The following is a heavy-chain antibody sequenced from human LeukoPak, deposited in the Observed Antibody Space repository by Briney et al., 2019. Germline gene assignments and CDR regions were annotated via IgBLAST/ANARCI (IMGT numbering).Heavy chain of an antibody. CDR3: ARDPNRYCSGGSCYPYYFDY. J-gene: IGHJ4*02. D-gene: IGHD2-15*01. Sequence: ASVKVSCKASGYTFTSYYMHWVRQAPGQGLEWMGIINPSGGSTSYAQKLQGRVTMTRDMSTSTVYMELSSLRSEDTAVYYCARDPNRYCSGGSCYPYYFDYWGQGTLVTVSS. CDR1: GYTFTSYY. CDR2: INPSGGST. V-gene: IGHV1-46*01.